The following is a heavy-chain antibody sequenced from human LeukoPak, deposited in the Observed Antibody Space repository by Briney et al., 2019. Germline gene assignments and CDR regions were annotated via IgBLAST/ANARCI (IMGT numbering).Heavy chain of an antibody. V-gene: IGHV4-59*08. Sequence: PSETLSLTCTVSGGSISSYYWSWIRQPPGEGLEWIGSIYHSGSTYYNPSLKSRVTISVDTSKNQFSLKLSSVTAADTAVYYCARLFTGTTSDYWGQGTLVTVSS. CDR1: GGSISSYY. CDR3: ARLFTGTTSDY. CDR2: IYHSGST. J-gene: IGHJ4*02. D-gene: IGHD1-7*01.